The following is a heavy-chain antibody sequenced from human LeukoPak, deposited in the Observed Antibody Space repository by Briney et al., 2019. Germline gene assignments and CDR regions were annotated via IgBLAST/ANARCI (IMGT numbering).Heavy chain of an antibody. CDR3: ARRQWLATDFDY. Sequence: SETLSLTCAVYGGSFSGYYWSWIRQPPGKGLEWIGEINHSGSTNYNPSLKSRVTISVDTSKNQFSLKLSSVTAADTAVYYCARRQWLATDFDYWGQGTLVTVSS. J-gene: IGHJ4*02. V-gene: IGHV4-34*01. CDR1: GGSFSGYY. D-gene: IGHD6-19*01. CDR2: INHSGST.